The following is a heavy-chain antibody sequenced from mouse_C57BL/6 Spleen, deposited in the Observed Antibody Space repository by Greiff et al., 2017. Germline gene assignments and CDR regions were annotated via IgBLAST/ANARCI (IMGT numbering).Heavy chain of an antibody. Sequence: EVKVVESGGGLVKPGGSLKLSCAASGFTFSSYAMSWVRQTPEKRLEWVATISDGGSYTYYPDNVKGRFTISRDNAKNNLYLQMSHLKSEDTAMYYCARELGWYFDVWGTGTTVTVSS. V-gene: IGHV5-4*01. CDR1: GFTFSSYA. CDR2: ISDGGSYT. D-gene: IGHD4-1*01. J-gene: IGHJ1*03. CDR3: ARELGWYFDV.